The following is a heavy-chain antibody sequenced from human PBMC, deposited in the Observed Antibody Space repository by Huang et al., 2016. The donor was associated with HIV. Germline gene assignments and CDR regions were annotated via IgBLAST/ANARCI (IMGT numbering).Heavy chain of an antibody. Sequence: QVQLVQSGAEVKKPGASVKVSCKASGNTFSGYGISWLRQAPGQGLEWMGWISGYNGNTNYVENLQGRVTMTTDTSTSTAYMELRSLRSDDTAVYYCARDRRPYSGSYLGYWGQGTLVTVSS. CDR1: GNTFSGYG. D-gene: IGHD1-26*01. CDR2: ISGYNGNT. V-gene: IGHV1-18*04. CDR3: ARDRRPYSGSYLGY. J-gene: IGHJ4*02.